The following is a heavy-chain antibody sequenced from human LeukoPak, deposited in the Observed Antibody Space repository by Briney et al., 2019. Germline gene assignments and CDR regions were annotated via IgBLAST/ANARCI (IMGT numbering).Heavy chain of an antibody. CDR3: ARGVGPRDRWWELLSTYYYCYYMDV. Sequence: GASVTVSCKASGYTFTSYGISWVRQAAGQGLEWMGWMNPNSGNTGYAQKFQGRVTMTRNTSISTAYMELSSLRSEDTAVYYCARGVGPRDRWWELLSTYYYCYYMDVWGKGTTVTISS. J-gene: IGHJ6*03. D-gene: IGHD1-26*01. CDR1: GYTFTSYG. CDR2: MNPNSGNT. V-gene: IGHV1-8*02.